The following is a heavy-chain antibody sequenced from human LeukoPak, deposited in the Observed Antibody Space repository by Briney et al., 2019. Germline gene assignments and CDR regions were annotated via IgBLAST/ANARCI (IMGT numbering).Heavy chain of an antibody. CDR1: AYTVSGNY. CDR3: ARLIYDSSGYYYDH. Sequence: PGGSLRLSCAASAYTVSGNYMSWVRQAPGKGLEGVSVVHSGGSTYYADSVKGRFTISRDSTKNTLFLQMNSLRAEDTAVYYCARLIYDSSGYYYDHWGQGTLVTVSS. D-gene: IGHD3-22*01. V-gene: IGHV3-66*02. CDR2: VHSGGST. J-gene: IGHJ5*02.